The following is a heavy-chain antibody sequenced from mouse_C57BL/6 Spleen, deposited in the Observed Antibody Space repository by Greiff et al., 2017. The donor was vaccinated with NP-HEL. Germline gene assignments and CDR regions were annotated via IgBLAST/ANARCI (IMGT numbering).Heavy chain of an antibody. CDR3: ARRGVTGYFDY. J-gene: IGHJ2*01. CDR2: INPNNGGT. Sequence: EVQLQQSGPELVKPGASVKISCKASGYTFTDYYMNWVKQSHGKSLEWIGDINPNNGGTSYNQKFKGKATLTVDKSSSTAYMELRSLTSEDSAVYYCARRGVTGYFDYWGQGTTLTVSS. V-gene: IGHV1-26*01. CDR1: GYTFTDYY. D-gene: IGHD4-1*01.